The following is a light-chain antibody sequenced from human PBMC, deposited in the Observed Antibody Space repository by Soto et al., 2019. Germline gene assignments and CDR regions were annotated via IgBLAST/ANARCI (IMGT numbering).Light chain of an antibody. CDR1: SSDVGGYNY. J-gene: IGLJ1*01. CDR3: SSYAGSYLYV. Sequence: QSALTQPRSVSGSPGQSVTISCTGTSSDVGGYNYVSWYQQHPGKAPKLMIYDVSKRPSGVPDRFSGSKSGNTASLTISGLHAEDEADYYCSSYAGSYLYVFGTGTKLTVL. V-gene: IGLV2-11*01. CDR2: DVS.